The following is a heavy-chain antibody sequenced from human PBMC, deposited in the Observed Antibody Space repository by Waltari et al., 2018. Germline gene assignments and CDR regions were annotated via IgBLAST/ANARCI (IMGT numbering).Heavy chain of an antibody. CDR2: IRYDASDI. CDR1: GFTCSDSD. CDR3: AKVGVGLTTWYPFDV. D-gene: IGHD1-1*01. J-gene: IGHJ3*01. V-gene: IGHV3-30*02. Sequence: QVHLVESGGGVVQPGGSLRLAWAASGFTCSDSDRHWVRQAPGKGLEWVAFIRYDASDIYYRDSVKGRFTISRDNSKNTLFLQMSSLRPEDTAVYYCAKVGVGLTTWYPFDVWGQGTMVTVSS.